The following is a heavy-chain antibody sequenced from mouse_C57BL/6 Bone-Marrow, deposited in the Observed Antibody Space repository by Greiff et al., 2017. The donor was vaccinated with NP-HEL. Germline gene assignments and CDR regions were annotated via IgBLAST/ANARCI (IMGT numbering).Heavy chain of an antibody. CDR1: GFTFSDYG. CDR2: ISSGSSTL. J-gene: IGHJ2*01. CDR3: ARGGWGGDY. V-gene: IGHV5-17*01. Sequence: EVQGVESGGGLVKPGGSLKLSCAASGFTFSDYGMHWVRQAPEKGLEWVAYISSGSSTLYYADTVKGRFTISRDNAKNTLFLQRTRRRAEDTAMYYCARGGWGGDYWGQGTTLTVSS. D-gene: IGHD3-3*01.